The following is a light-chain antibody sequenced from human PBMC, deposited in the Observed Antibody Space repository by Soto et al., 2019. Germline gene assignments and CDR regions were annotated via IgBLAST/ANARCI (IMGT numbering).Light chain of an antibody. CDR1: QGISNW. Sequence: DIQLTQSPSSVSASVGDRVTITCRASQGISNWLAWYQQRPGRAPKLLVYATSTLQTGVPPRFSGHGSGTNFTLTVSSLQPEDFATYYCQQGNSFPRTFGPGTKVDSK. CDR2: ATS. J-gene: IGKJ3*01. V-gene: IGKV1-12*01. CDR3: QQGNSFPRT.